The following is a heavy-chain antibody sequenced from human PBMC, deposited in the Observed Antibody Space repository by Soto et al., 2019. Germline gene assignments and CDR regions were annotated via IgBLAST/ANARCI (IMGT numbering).Heavy chain of an antibody. V-gene: IGHV4-31*03. D-gene: IGHD2-15*01. J-gene: IGHJ5*02. Sequence: QVQLQESGPGLVKPSQTLSLTCTVSGDSISNGGFYYSWIRQHPGQGLEWVGYIFHSGSTLSNPSLRSRVTLSADTSKNQLFLKLTSVTGADTAVYYCARGGIAGHWFDPWGQGTLVTVSA. CDR1: GDSISNGGFY. CDR2: IFHSGST. CDR3: ARGGIAGHWFDP.